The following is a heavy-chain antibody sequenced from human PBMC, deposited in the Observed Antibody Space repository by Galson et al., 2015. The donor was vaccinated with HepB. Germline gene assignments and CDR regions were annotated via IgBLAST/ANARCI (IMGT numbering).Heavy chain of an antibody. D-gene: IGHD3-22*01. J-gene: IGHJ4*02. CDR2: INPNSGGT. CDR3: ARAVLGYYYDSSGYYPRPFDY. V-gene: IGHV1-2*02. CDR1: GSTFTGYY. Sequence: SVTVSCKASGSTFTGYYMHWVRQAPGQGLEWMGWINPNSGGTNYAQKFQGRVTMTRDTSISTAYMELSRLRSDDTAVYYCARAVLGYYYDSSGYYPRPFDYWGQGTLVTVSS.